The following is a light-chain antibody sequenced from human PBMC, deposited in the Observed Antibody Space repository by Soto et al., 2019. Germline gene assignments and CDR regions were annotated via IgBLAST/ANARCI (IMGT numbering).Light chain of an antibody. V-gene: IGLV1-40*01. CDR1: SSNIGTGYD. Sequence: QSVLTQPPSVSGAPGQRVTISCTGSSSNIGTGYDVHWYQQLPGTATKLLIYGNRNRPAGVPDRFSCSKSGTSASLAITGLQAEDEDDYYCQSYDSSLDVVFGGGTKVTVL. CDR3: QSYDSSLDVV. CDR2: GNR. J-gene: IGLJ2*01.